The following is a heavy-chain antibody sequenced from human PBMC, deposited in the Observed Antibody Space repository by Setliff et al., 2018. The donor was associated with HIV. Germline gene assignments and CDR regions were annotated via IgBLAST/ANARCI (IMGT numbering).Heavy chain of an antibody. D-gene: IGHD3-22*01. Sequence: TSETLSLTCNVSGGSISSGTYYWSWIRQPAGKGLEWIGHTYTSGSANYNPSLKSRVTISVDTSKNQLSLKLSSVTAADTAVYFCARASLYYFDSTGHLFRALENRGPNGYGFDVWGQGTMVTVS. V-gene: IGHV4-61*09. J-gene: IGHJ3*01. CDR1: GGSISSGTYY. CDR3: ARASLYYFDSTGHLFRALENRGPNGYGFDV. CDR2: TYTSGSA.